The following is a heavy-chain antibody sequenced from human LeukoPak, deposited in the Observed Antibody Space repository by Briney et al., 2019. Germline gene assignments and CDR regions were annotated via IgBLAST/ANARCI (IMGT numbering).Heavy chain of an antibody. D-gene: IGHD1-26*01. Sequence: SVKVSCEASGGTFSSYAISWLRQAPGQGLEWMGRIIPIFGTANYAQKFQGRVTITTDESTSTAYMELSSLRSEDTAVYYCAITYSGSYLSPFDPWGQGTLVTVSS. CDR2: IIPIFGTA. CDR3: AITYSGSYLSPFDP. J-gene: IGHJ5*02. V-gene: IGHV1-69*05. CDR1: GGTFSSYA.